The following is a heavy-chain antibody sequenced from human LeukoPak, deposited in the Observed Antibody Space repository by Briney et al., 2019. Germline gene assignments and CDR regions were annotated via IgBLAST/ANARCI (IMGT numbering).Heavy chain of an antibody. CDR3: AREKFYGDYGGTWRYFDL. CDR2: IIPILGIA. Sequence: SMKVSCKASGGTFSSYAISWVRQAPGQGLEWMGRIIPILGIANYAQKFQGRVTITADKSTSTAYMELSSLRSEDTAVYYCAREKFYGDYGGTWRYFDLWGRGTLVTVSS. J-gene: IGHJ2*01. D-gene: IGHD4-17*01. CDR1: GGTFSSYA. V-gene: IGHV1-69*04.